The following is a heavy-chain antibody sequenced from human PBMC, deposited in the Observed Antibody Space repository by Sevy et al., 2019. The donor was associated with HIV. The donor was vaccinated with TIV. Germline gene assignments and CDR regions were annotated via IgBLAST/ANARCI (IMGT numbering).Heavy chain of an antibody. J-gene: IGHJ6*02. CDR3: ARVDDCSGGSCYSGMDV. D-gene: IGHD2-15*01. CDR1: GFTFSSYG. V-gene: IGHV3-33*01. CDR2: IWYDGSNK. Sequence: GGSLRLSCAASGFTFSSYGMHWVRQAPGKGLEWVAVIWYDGSNKYYADSVKGRFTISRDNSKDTLYLQMSSLRAEETAVYYCARVDDCSGGSCYSGMDVWGQGTTVTVSS.